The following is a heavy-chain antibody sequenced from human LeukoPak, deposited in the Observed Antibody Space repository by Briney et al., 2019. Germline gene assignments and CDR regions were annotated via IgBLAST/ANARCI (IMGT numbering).Heavy chain of an antibody. D-gene: IGHD5-12*01. CDR3: ARKDPGYSGYSDFDY. J-gene: IGHJ4*02. V-gene: IGHV4-39*07. CDR2: IYYTGST. CDR1: GDSINTNTYY. Sequence: SETLSLTCIVSGDSINTNTYYWGWIRQPPGKGLEWIGSIYYTGSTYYNPSLKSRVTISLDTSKNQFSLKLSSVTAADTAIYYCARKDPGYSGYSDFDYWGQGTLVTVSS.